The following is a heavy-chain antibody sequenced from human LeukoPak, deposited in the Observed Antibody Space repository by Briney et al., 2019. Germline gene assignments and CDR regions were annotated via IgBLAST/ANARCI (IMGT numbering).Heavy chain of an antibody. CDR1: GFTVSSNY. D-gene: IGHD3-10*01. CDR3: ASSYEYGSGSYYD. J-gene: IGHJ4*02. Sequence: GGSLRLSCAASGFTVSSNYMSWVRHAQGKGLEWVSVIHSGGGTNCADSVKGRFTISRDKSKNTLYLQMNSLRAEDTAVYYCASSYEYGSGSYYDWGQGTLVTVSS. CDR2: IHSGGGT. V-gene: IGHV3-66*01.